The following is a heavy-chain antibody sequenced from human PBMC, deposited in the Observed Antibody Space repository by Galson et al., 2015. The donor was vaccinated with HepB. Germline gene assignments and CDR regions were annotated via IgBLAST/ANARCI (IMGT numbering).Heavy chain of an antibody. D-gene: IGHD4-17*01. V-gene: IGHV3-48*02. CDR2: ISSSSSTI. Sequence: SLRLSCAASGFTFSSYSMNWVRQAPGKGPEWVSYISSSSSTIYYADSVKGRFTISRDNAKNSLYLQMNSLRDEDTAVYYCAKDGFTYGDYVLLDYFDYWGQGTLVTVSS. CDR3: AKDGFTYGDYVLLDYFDY. CDR1: GFTFSSYS. J-gene: IGHJ4*02.